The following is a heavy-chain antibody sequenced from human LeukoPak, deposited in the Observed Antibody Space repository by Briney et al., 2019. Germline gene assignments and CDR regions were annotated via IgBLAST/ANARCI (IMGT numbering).Heavy chain of an antibody. CDR2: MNPGSGNT. CDR1: GYTFGSYD. D-gene: IGHD3-22*01. V-gene: IGHV1-8*02. Sequence: GASVKVSCKASGYTFGSYDINWVRKATGQGLEWMGWMNPGSGNTGYAQRLQGRVTMTRDTSISTVYMELSGLRSEDTAVYYCARLSETAAYYYTSGYYYLRYWGQGTLVTVDS. J-gene: IGHJ4*02. CDR3: ARLSETAAYYYTSGYYYLRY.